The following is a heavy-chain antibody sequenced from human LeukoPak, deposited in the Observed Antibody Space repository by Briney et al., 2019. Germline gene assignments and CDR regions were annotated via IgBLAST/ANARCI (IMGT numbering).Heavy chain of an antibody. J-gene: IGHJ4*02. CDR1: GFSFSTYA. D-gene: IGHD3-22*01. CDR2: ISGNGGST. Sequence: GGSLRLSCAASGFSFSTYAMSWVRQAPGKGLEWVSGISGNGGSTFYADSVKGRFTISRDNSKNTLYLQMNSLRAEDTAVYYCGKDVRDHYYTSGYYPYDYWGQGTLVTVSS. CDR3: GKDVRDHYYTSGYYPYDY. V-gene: IGHV3-23*01.